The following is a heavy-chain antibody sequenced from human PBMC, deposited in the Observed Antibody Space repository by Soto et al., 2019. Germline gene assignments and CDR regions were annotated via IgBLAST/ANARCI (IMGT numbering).Heavy chain of an antibody. CDR2: IIPIFGTA. D-gene: IGHD2-21*02. CDR1: GGTFSSYA. CDR3: ASPRIVVVTATLREDDAFDI. Sequence: ASVKVSCKASGGTFSSYAISWVRQAPGQGLEWMGGIIPIFGTANYAQKFQGRVTITADESTSTAYMELSGLRSEDTAVYYCASPRIVVVTATLREDDAFDIWGQGXMVTV. J-gene: IGHJ3*02. V-gene: IGHV1-69*13.